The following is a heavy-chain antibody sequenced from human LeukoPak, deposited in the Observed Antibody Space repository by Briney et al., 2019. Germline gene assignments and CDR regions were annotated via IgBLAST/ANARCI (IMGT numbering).Heavy chain of an antibody. CDR1: GGSISSHY. CDR2: ISNSGST. J-gene: IGHJ6*03. D-gene: IGHD2-15*01. V-gene: IGHV4-59*11. CDR3: GRDALVGYFSYYYMDV. Sequence: PSETLSLICTVSGGSISSHYWTWIRKSPVKGLEWIGDISNSGSTSYNPSLKSRVTISIDTSKNQFSLKLSSVTAVDTAVYYCGRDALVGYFSYYYMDVWGKGTTVTVSS.